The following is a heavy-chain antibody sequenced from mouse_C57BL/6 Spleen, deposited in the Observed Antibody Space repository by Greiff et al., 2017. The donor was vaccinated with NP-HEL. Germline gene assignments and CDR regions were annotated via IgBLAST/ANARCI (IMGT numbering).Heavy chain of an antibody. CDR3: ARSIYYDYVWFAY. Sequence: VKLQESGPELVKPGASVKISCKASGYAFSSSWMNWVKQRPGKGLEWIGRIYPGDGDTNYNGKFKGKATLTADKSSSTAYMQLSSLTSEDSAVYFCARSIYYDYVWFAYWGQGTLVTVSA. D-gene: IGHD2-4*01. J-gene: IGHJ3*01. CDR1: GYAFSSSW. CDR2: IYPGDGDT. V-gene: IGHV1-82*01.